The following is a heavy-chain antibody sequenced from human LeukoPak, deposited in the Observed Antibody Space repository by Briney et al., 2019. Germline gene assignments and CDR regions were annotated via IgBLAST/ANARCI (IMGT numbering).Heavy chain of an antibody. CDR1: GGTFSSYA. CDR2: IIPILGIA. Sequence: SVKVSCKASGGTFSSYAISWVRQAPGQGLEWMGRIIPILGIANYAQKFQGRVTITADKSTSTAYMELSSLRSEDTAVYYCARDQSAVAGTGFDYWGQGTLVTVSS. CDR3: ARDQSAVAGTGFDY. V-gene: IGHV1-69*04. J-gene: IGHJ4*02. D-gene: IGHD6-19*01.